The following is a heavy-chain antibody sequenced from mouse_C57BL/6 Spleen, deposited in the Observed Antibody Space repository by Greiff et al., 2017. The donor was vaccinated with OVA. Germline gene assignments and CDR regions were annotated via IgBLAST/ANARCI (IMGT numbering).Heavy chain of an antibody. CDR3: ARHYFDY. V-gene: IGHV5-6*01. Sequence: EVNLVESGGDLVKPGGSLKLSCAASGFTFSSYGMSWVRQTPDKRLEWVATISSGGSYTYYPDSVKGRFTISRDNAKNTLYLQMSSLKSEDTAMYYCARHYFDYWGQGTTLTVSS. J-gene: IGHJ2*01. CDR2: ISSGGSYT. CDR1: GFTFSSYG.